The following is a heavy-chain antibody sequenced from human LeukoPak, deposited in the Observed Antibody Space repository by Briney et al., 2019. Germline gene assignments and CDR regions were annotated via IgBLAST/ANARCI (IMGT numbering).Heavy chain of an antibody. J-gene: IGHJ4*02. V-gene: IGHV4-59*08. CDR1: GGSISSYY. CDR3: ATHNTAMVTYFDY. CDR2: IYYRGSP. D-gene: IGHD5-18*01. Sequence: SETLSLTCTLAGGSISSYYWSWIRQPPGEGLGWVGYIYYRGSPNYNPSLKSRVTRSVDTSKTQFPLKLSSVTAADTAVYYCATHNTAMVTYFDYWGQGTLVTVSS.